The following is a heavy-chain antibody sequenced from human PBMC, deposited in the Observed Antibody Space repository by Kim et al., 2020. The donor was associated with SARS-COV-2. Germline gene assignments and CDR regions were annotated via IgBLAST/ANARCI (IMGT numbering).Heavy chain of an antibody. V-gene: IGHV4-34*01. CDR2: INHSGST. CDR1: GGSFSGYY. Sequence: SETLSLTCAVYGGSFSGYYWSWIRQPPGKGLEWIGEINHSGSTNYNPSLKSRVTISVDTSKNQFSLKLSSVTAADTAVYYCARGATTVTTFGYWGQGTLVTVSS. D-gene: IGHD4-17*01. J-gene: IGHJ4*02. CDR3: ARGATTVTTFGY.